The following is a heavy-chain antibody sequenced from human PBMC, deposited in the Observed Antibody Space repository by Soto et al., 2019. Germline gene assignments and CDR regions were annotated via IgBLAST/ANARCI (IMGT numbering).Heavy chain of an antibody. CDR1: GFTVSSNY. J-gene: IGHJ5*02. D-gene: IGHD3-3*01. V-gene: IGHV3-53*01. CDR3: ARIRFLETVFDP. Sequence: EVQLVESGGGLIQPGGSLRLSCAASGFTVSSNYMSWVRQAPGKGLEWVSVIYSGGSTYYADSVKGRFSISRDNSKNTLYLQMNSLRAEVTAVYFCARIRFLETVFDPWVQGTVVTVSS. CDR2: IYSGGST.